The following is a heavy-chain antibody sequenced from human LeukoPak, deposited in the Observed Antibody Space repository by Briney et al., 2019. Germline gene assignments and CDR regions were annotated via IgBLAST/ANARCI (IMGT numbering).Heavy chain of an antibody. CDR1: GFTFSSYA. Sequence: PGGSLRLSCAASGFTFSSYAMSWVRQAPGKGLEWVSTISRSGGRKYYADSVKGRFTISGDNSKNPLYLQMNSLRAEDTAVYYWANSLDPAYWSDDCPVAFDIWGQGTMVTVSS. D-gene: IGHD2-21*02. CDR2: ISRSGGRK. CDR3: ANSLDPAYWSDDCPVAFDI. V-gene: IGHV3-23*01. J-gene: IGHJ3*02.